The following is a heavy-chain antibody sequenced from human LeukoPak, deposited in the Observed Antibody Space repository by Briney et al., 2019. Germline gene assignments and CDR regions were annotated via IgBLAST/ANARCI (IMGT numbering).Heavy chain of an antibody. J-gene: IGHJ3*02. Sequence: SETLSLTCTVSGDSISGYYWSWIRQPPGKGLEWIGYFFYSGSTTYNPSLNSRVTISLDTSKSQFSLKLSSVTAADTAVYYCARYPSYGDAFDIWGQGTMVTVSS. CDR2: FFYSGST. D-gene: IGHD3-10*01. CDR3: ARYPSYGDAFDI. CDR1: GDSISGYY. V-gene: IGHV4-59*01.